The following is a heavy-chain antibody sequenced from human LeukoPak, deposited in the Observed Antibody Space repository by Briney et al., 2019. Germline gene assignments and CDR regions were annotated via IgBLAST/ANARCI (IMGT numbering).Heavy chain of an antibody. J-gene: IGHJ4*02. D-gene: IGHD3-10*01. CDR2: IYYSGST. V-gene: IGHV4-39*02. CDR1: GGSISSTSYY. Sequence: SETLSLTCTVSGGSISSTSYYWGWIRQPPGKGLEWIGSIYYSGSTYYNPSLKSRVTISVDTSKNHFSLQLNSVTPEDTAVYYCARDGGRFGEFPSLDYWGQGTLVTVSS. CDR3: ARDGGRFGEFPSLDY.